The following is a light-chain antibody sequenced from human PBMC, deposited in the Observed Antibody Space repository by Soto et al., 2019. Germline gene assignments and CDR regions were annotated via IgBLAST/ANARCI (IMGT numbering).Light chain of an antibody. J-gene: IGKJ1*01. V-gene: IGKV4-1*01. Sequence: DIVMTQSPDSLAVSLGERATINCKSSQSVLYSSNNKNYLAWYQQKPGQPPKLLIYWASTRESGVPDRFSGSGSGTDFTLNISSLQAEDVAVYYCQQYYSTPPVTFGQGTKVEIK. CDR2: WAS. CDR1: QSVLYSSNNKNY. CDR3: QQYYSTPPVT.